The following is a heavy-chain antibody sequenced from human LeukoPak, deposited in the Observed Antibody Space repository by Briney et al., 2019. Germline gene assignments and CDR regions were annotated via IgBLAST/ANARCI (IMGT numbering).Heavy chain of an antibody. J-gene: IGHJ6*03. CDR2: INHSGST. D-gene: IGHD1-14*01. V-gene: IGHV4-34*01. CDR1: GGSFSGYY. CDR3: AGGRSYYYYYYMDV. Sequence: SETLSLTCAVYGGSFSGYYWSWIRQPPGKGLEWIGEINHSGSTNYNPSLKSRVTISVDTSKNQFSLKLSSVTAADTAVYYCAGGRSYYYYYYMDVWGKGTTVTVSS.